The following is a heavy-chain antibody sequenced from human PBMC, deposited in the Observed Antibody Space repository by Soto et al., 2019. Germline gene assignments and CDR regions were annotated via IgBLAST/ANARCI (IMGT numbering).Heavy chain of an antibody. CDR1: GGSFSGYY. V-gene: IGHV4-34*01. J-gene: IGHJ4*02. D-gene: IGHD1-1*01. CDR2: INHSGST. CDR3: ARLRWKSGHFDY. Sequence: SETLSLTCAVYGGSFSGYYWSWIRQPPGKGLEWIGEINHSGSTNYNPSLKSRVTISVDTSKNQFSPKLSSVTAADTAVYYCARLRWKSGHFDYWGQGTLVTVSS.